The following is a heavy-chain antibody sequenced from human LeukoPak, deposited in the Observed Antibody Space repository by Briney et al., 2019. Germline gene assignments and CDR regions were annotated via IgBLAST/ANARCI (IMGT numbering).Heavy chain of an antibody. CDR1: GGSFSGYY. CDR2: INHSGST. V-gene: IGHV4-34*01. Sequence: SSETLSLTCAVYGGSFSGYYWSWIRQPPGKGLEWIGEINHSGSTNYNPSLKSRVTISVDTSKNQFSLKLSSVTAADTAVYYCARVDCSSTSCYHYMDVWGKGTTVTVSS. J-gene: IGHJ6*03. CDR3: ARVDCSSTSCYHYMDV. D-gene: IGHD2-2*01.